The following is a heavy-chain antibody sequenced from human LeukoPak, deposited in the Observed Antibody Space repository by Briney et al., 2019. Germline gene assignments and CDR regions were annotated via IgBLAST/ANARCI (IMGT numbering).Heavy chain of an antibody. CDR2: INTGGDSM. J-gene: IGHJ4*02. V-gene: IGHV3-11*01. CDR1: GFTFSDHY. Sequence: GGSLRLSCAASGFTFSDHYMSWLHQAPGKGLEWISYINTGGDSMYHADSVKGRFTVSRDNAKNSLFLHMNSLRVEDSAVYYCARGSRYFDSSDHFFDYWGQGILVIVSS. CDR3: ARGSRYFDSSDHFFDY. D-gene: IGHD3-9*01.